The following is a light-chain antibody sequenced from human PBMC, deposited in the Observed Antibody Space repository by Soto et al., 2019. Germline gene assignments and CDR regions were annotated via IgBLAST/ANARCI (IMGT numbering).Light chain of an antibody. V-gene: IGLV3-25*03. CDR1: ALPKQY. CDR2: KDS. J-gene: IGLJ2*01. Sequence: SYELTQPPSVSVSPGQTARITCSGDALPKQYAYWYQQKPGQAPVLVIYKDSERPSGSPERFSGSSSGTTVTLIISGVQAEDEADYYCQSADSSGTYVVFGGGTKLTVL. CDR3: QSADSSGTYVV.